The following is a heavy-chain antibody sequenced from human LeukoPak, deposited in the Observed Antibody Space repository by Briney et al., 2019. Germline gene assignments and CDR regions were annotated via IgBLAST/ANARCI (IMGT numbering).Heavy chain of an antibody. D-gene: IGHD3-22*01. CDR1: GGSFSGYY. CDR3: AGYYYDTPYGMDV. CDR2: INHSGST. Sequence: PSETLSLTCAVYGGSFSGYYWSWIRQPPGKGREWIGEINHSGSTNYNPSLKSRVTISVDTSKNQFSLKLSSVTAADTAVYYCAGYYYDTPYGMDVWGQGTTVTVSS. J-gene: IGHJ6*02. V-gene: IGHV4-34*01.